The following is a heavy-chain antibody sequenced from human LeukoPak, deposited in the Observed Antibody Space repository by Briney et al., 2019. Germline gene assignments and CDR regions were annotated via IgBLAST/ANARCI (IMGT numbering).Heavy chain of an antibody. CDR3: ARDFGFGELLSVFDI. V-gene: IGHV3-66*01. D-gene: IGHD3-10*01. Sequence: GGSLRLSCAASGFTVSSNYMSWVRQAPGKGLEWVSVIYNGGSTYYADSVKGRFTISRDNSKNTLYLQMNSLRAEDTAVYYCARDFGFGELLSVFDIWGQGTMVTVSS. J-gene: IGHJ3*02. CDR1: GFTVSSNY. CDR2: IYNGGST.